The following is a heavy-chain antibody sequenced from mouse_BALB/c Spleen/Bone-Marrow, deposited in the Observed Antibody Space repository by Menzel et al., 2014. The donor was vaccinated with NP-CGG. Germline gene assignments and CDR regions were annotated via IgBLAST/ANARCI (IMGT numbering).Heavy chain of an antibody. J-gene: IGHJ4*01. CDR3: ARGGFLLRSLALDY. Sequence: VQLQQSGAELARPGASVKMSCKASGYTFTTYTMHWVQQRPGQGLEWVGYINPSTGFTNYNQIFKDKATLAADKSSSTAYMQLNSLTSEDSAVYYCARGGFLLRSLALDYWGQGTSVTVSS. CDR2: INPSTGFT. V-gene: IGHV1-4*01. D-gene: IGHD1-1*01. CDR1: GYTFTTYT.